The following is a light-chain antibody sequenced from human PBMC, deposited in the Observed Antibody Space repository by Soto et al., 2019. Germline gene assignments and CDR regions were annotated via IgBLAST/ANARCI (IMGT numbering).Light chain of an antibody. CDR3: QHRSNWWT. CDR1: QSISSY. CDR2: DAS. V-gene: IGKV3-11*01. Sequence: ETVLTQSPATLSLSPGERATLSRRASQSISSYLAWYQQKPGQAPRLLIYDASNRATGIPARFSGSGSGTDFTLTISSLEPEDFAVYYCQHRSNWWTFGQGTKVDIK. J-gene: IGKJ1*01.